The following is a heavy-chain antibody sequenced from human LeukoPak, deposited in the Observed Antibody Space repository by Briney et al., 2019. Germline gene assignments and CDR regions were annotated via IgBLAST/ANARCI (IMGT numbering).Heavy chain of an antibody. D-gene: IGHD1-26*01. CDR2: INAGNGNT. Sequence: ASVKVSCKASGYTFTSYGISWVRQAPGQGLEWMGWINAGNGNTKYSQKFQGRVTITRDTSGSTAYMELSSLRSEDTAVYYCARSGIVGAITPLVYWGQGTLVTVSS. J-gene: IGHJ4*02. V-gene: IGHV1-18*01. CDR3: ARSGIVGAITPLVY. CDR1: GYTFTSYG.